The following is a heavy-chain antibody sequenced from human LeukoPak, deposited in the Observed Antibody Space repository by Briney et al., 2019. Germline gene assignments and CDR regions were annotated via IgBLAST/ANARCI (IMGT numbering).Heavy chain of an antibody. Sequence: PSETLSLTCTVSGGSISNYYWSWLRQPPGKGLEWIGYIYYSGSTNYNPSLKSRVTISVDTSKNQFSLKLSSVTAADTAVYYCARHSIDDILTGWGARGFDYWGQGTLVTVSS. J-gene: IGHJ4*02. D-gene: IGHD3-9*01. CDR3: ARHSIDDILTGWGARGFDY. CDR2: IYYSGST. CDR1: GGSISNYY. V-gene: IGHV4-59*08.